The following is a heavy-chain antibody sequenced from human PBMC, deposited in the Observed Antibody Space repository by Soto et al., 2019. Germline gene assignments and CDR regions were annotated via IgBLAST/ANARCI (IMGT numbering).Heavy chain of an antibody. CDR3: AKNLPRTGRFDC. Sequence: PSATLSLTCTLSGASITSTTYFWAWIRKTTGKGLEWFGSIYYSGKTHYNPSLKSRSTISVDRPRNQLSLEVKAVTAAATAVYYCAKNLPRTGRFDCWGQGTVV. V-gene: IGHV4-39*01. CDR1: GASITSTTYF. CDR2: IYYSGKT. J-gene: IGHJ4*02.